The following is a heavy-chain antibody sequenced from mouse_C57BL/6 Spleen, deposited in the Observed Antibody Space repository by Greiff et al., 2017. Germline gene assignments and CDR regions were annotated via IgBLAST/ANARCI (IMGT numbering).Heavy chain of an antibody. CDR1: GYTFTDYN. D-gene: IGHD1-1*01. J-gene: IGHJ1*03. CDR2: INPNNGGT. V-gene: IGHV1-18*01. CDR3: ARYNSSHYYGSSYWYFDV. Sequence: VQLQQSGPELVKPGASVKIPCKASGYTFTDYNMDWVKQSHGKSLEWIGDINPNNGGTIYNQKFKGKATLTVDKSSSTAYMELRSLTSEDTAVYYCARYNSSHYYGSSYWYFDVWGTGTTVTVSS.